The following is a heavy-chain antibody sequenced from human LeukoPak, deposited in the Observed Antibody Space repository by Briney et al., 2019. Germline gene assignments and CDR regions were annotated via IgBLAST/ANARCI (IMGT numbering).Heavy chain of an antibody. CDR1: GFTFSSYS. D-gene: IGHD3-22*01. CDR2: ISSSSTFI. J-gene: IGHJ3*02. CDR3: ARVLNPDSSGYPYLAFDI. Sequence: GGSLRLSCAASGFTFSSYSMNWVRQAPGEGLEWVSYISSSSTFIYYADSVKGRFTISRDNAKNSLYLQMNSLRAEDTALYHCARVLNPDSSGYPYLAFDIWGQGTMVTVSS. V-gene: IGHV3-21*04.